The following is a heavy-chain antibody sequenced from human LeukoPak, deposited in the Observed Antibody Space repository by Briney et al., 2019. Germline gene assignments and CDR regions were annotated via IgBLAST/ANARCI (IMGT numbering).Heavy chain of an antibody. Sequence: SETLSLTCTVSGGSISSGGYYWSWIRQPPGKGPEWIGYIYHSGSTYYNPSLKSRVTISVDRSKNQFSLKLSSVTAADTAVYYCAREKKVPAAVDYWGQGTLVTVSS. CDR2: IYHSGST. J-gene: IGHJ4*02. CDR1: GGSISSGGYY. D-gene: IGHD2-2*01. CDR3: AREKKVPAAVDY. V-gene: IGHV4-30-2*01.